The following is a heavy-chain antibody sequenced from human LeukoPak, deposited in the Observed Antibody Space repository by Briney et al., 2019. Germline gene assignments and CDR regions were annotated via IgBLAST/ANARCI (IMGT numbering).Heavy chain of an antibody. Sequence: GGSLRLSCAASGFTFSDYYMSWIRQAPGKGLEWVSAISGSGGSTYYADSVKGRFTISRDNSKNTLYLQMNSLRAEDTAVYYCAKVPTPVYYYYYGMDVWGQGTTVTVSS. CDR2: ISGSGGST. D-gene: IGHD4-23*01. V-gene: IGHV3-23*01. J-gene: IGHJ6*02. CDR3: AKVPTPVYYYYYGMDV. CDR1: GFTFSDYY.